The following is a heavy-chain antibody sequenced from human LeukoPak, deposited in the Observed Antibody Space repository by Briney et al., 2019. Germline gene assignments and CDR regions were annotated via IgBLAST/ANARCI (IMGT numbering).Heavy chain of an antibody. V-gene: IGHV3-74*01. Sequence: GGSLRLSCAASGFTFSNHGMHWVRQAPGKGLVWVSLVNSDGRSVNYADSVKGRFTISRDNAKNTLYLQMTSLRVEDTAVYYCVGGSVAAYTSPFDYWGQGTLVTVSS. CDR1: GFTFSNHG. CDR2: VNSDGRSV. CDR3: VGGSVAAYTSPFDY. D-gene: IGHD6-19*01. J-gene: IGHJ4*02.